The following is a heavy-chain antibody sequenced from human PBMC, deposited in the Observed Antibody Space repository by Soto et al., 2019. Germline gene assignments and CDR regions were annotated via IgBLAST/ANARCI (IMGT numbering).Heavy chain of an antibody. CDR2: IYHSGST. D-gene: IGHD2-15*01. Sequence: PSETLSLTCAVSGYSISSGYYWGWIRQPPGKGLEWIGSIYHSGSTYYNPSLKSRVTISVDTSKNQFSLKLSSVTAADTAVYYCARVAGYCSGGSCYWFDYWGQGTLVTVS. CDR3: ARVAGYCSGGSCYWFDY. V-gene: IGHV4-38-2*01. CDR1: GYSISSGYY. J-gene: IGHJ4*02.